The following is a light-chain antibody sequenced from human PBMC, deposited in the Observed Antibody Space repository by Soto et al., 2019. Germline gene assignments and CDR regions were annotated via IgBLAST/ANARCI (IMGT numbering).Light chain of an antibody. CDR1: QSVSSN. J-gene: IGKJ1*01. CDR2: GAS. CDR3: QQYNSWPRT. Sequence: EIVMTQSPATLSVSPGERVTLSCRASQSVSSNLAWYQQKPGQAPRLLIYGASTRATGIPARFSGSGSGTEFTLTFSSLQSEDFAVYYCQQYNSWPRTFGQGTKVEIK. V-gene: IGKV3-15*01.